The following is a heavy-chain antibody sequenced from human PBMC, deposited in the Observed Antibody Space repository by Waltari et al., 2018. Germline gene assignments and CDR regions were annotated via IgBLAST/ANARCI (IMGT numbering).Heavy chain of an antibody. CDR3: TKDLSPGGADV. CDR1: GVTPPDYA. V-gene: IGHV3-9*02. Sequence: EVQLVESGGSWVQPGRSPRLSCAASGVTPPDYAMHWVRQPPGKALGWISGIYWNSDKMDDADSVKGRFTTSRDNAKGSLYLQMNSLRAEDTALYYCTKDLSPGGADVWGQGTKVTVSS. J-gene: IGHJ6*02. CDR2: IYWNSDKM. D-gene: IGHD3-10*02.